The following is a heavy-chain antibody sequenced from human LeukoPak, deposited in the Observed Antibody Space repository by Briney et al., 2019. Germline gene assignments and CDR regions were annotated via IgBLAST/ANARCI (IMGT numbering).Heavy chain of an antibody. J-gene: IGHJ4*02. V-gene: IGHV1-69*06. CDR2: IIPIFGTA. CDR3: ARDGVGYGYDFYDY. D-gene: IGHD3-3*01. Sequence: SVKVSCKASAGTFSSYAISWVRQAPGQGLEWMGGIIPIFGTANYAQKFQGRVTITADKSTSTAYMELSSLRSEDTAVYYCARDGVGYGYDFYDYWGQGTLVTVSS. CDR1: AGTFSSYA.